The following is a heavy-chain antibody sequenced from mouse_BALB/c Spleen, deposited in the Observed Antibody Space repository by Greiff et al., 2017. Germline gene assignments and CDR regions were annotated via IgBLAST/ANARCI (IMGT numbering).Heavy chain of an antibody. V-gene: IGHV1-87*01. Sequence: QVQLQQSGAELARPGASVKLSCKASGYTFTSYWMQWVKQRPGQGLEWIGAIYPGDGDTRYTQKFKGKATLTADKSSSTAYMQLSSLASEDSAVYYCARERAYYDYDVGVMDYWGQGTSVTVSS. CDR3: ARERAYYDYDVGVMDY. D-gene: IGHD2-4*01. CDR1: GYTFTSYW. J-gene: IGHJ4*01. CDR2: IYPGDGDT.